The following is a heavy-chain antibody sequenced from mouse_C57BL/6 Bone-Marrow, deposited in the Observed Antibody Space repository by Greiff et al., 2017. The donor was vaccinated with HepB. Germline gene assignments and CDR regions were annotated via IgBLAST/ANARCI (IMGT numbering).Heavy chain of an antibody. J-gene: IGHJ4*01. CDR3: ARGWLPLYYYAMDY. Sequence: LSFPSSFSPFPLSFLPFFPPLPLRVLEWIGRLAPHSGGTKYNEKFKSKATLTVDKPSSTAYMQLSSLTSEDAAVYYCARGWLPLYYYAMDYWGQGTSVTVSS. CDR2: LAPHSGGT. CDR1: FSPFPLSF. D-gene: IGHD2-3*01. V-gene: IGHV1-72*01.